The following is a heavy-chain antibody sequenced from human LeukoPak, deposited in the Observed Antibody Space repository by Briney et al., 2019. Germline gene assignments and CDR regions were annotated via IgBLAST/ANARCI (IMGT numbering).Heavy chain of an antibody. Sequence: GGSLRLSCAASGFTFSSYAMSWVRQAPGQGLEWVSAISGSGGSTYYAGSVKGRFTISRDNSKNTLYLQMNSLRAEDTAVYYCAKDPVYRPSSDPWGQGTLVTVSS. CDR3: AKDPVYRPSSDP. D-gene: IGHD3-10*01. CDR1: GFTFSSYA. J-gene: IGHJ5*02. CDR2: ISGSGGST. V-gene: IGHV3-23*01.